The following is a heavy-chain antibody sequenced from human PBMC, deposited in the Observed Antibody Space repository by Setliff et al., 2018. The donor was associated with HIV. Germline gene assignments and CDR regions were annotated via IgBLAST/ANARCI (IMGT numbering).Heavy chain of an antibody. D-gene: IGHD3-3*01. Sequence: SETLSLTCAVYGGSFSGSYWSWIRQPPGKGLEWIGEINQSGSTNYNPSLKSRVTMSVDTSKNQFSLKLSSVTAADTAVYYCARGSSSIFGVLVLLPHSYYYMDVWGKGTTVTVSS. V-gene: IGHV4-34*01. CDR1: GGSFSGSY. CDR2: INQSGST. J-gene: IGHJ6*03. CDR3: ARGSSSIFGVLVLLPHSYYYMDV.